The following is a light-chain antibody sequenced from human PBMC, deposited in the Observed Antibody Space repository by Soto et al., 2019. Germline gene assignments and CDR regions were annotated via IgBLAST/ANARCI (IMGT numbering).Light chain of an antibody. CDR1: QGISSY. J-gene: IGKJ1*01. Sequence: IQWTQSPSSLSASVGDRVTIPCRASQGISSYLAWYQQKPGKAPKLLIYAASTLESGVPSRFSGRGSGTEFTLTISSLQPDDFATYYCQQYNSYSFGQGTKVEIK. CDR3: QQYNSYS. V-gene: IGKV1-9*01. CDR2: AAS.